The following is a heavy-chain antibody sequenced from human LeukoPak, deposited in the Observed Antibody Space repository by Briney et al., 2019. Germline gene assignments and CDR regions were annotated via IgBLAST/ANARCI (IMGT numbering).Heavy chain of an antibody. CDR3: AKDLRYCSGGSCGPFDY. V-gene: IGHV3-7*01. Sequence: TGGSLRLSCAASGFTFSSYWMSWVRQAPGKGLEWVANIKQDGSEKYYVDSVKGRFTISRDNAKNSLYLQMNSLRAEDTAVYYCAKDLRYCSGGSCGPFDYWGQGTLVTVSS. CDR1: GFTFSSYW. J-gene: IGHJ4*02. D-gene: IGHD2-15*01. CDR2: IKQDGSEK.